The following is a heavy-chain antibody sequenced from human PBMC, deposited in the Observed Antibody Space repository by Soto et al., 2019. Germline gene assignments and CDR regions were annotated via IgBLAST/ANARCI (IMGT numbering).Heavy chain of an antibody. CDR1: GESLSSSSYY. D-gene: IGHD2-21*02. Sequence: TLSLTCIVSGESLSSSSYYWGWIRQPLGKGLELIGSIYYSGRTYYKPSFKSRVTISIHTSKNQFSLKLSSVTATDTAVYYCARQRTTVVTQAYFDHWGQGALGTVAS. J-gene: IGHJ4*02. CDR3: ARQRTTVVTQAYFDH. V-gene: IGHV4-39*01. CDR2: IYYSGRT.